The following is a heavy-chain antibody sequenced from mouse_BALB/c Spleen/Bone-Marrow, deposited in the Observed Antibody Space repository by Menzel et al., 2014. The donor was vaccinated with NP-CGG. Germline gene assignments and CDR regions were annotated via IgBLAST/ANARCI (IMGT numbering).Heavy chain of an antibody. CDR2: IYPGDGDT. Sequence: VQLQQSGAELVRPGSSVKISCKASGYAFSSYWMNWVKQRPGQGLEWFGQIYPGDGDTNYNGKFKGKATLTADNSSSTAYMQLRSLTSEDSAVYFCARGDGNYPFYAMDYWGQGTSVTVSS. D-gene: IGHD2-1*01. J-gene: IGHJ4*01. CDR1: GYAFSSYW. CDR3: ARGDGNYPFYAMDY. V-gene: IGHV1-80*01.